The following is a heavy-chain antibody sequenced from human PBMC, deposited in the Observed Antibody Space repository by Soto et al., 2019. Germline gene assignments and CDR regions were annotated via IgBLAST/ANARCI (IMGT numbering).Heavy chain of an antibody. Sequence: QVQLQESGPGMVKSSETLSLTCTVSGGSISSHYWSWIRQPPGRGLEWIAYIYYTGRTNYNPSLRSGVCISVATSKNHFSVKLSSVTAADTAVYYGGRLTVSTTGGAFDIWGQGTMVTVSS. CDR3: GRLTVSTTGGAFDI. J-gene: IGHJ3*02. D-gene: IGHD4-17*01. CDR1: GGSISSHY. V-gene: IGHV4-59*11. CDR2: IYYTGRT.